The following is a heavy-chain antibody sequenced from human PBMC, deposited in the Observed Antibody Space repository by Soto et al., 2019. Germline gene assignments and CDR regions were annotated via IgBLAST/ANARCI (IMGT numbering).Heavy chain of an antibody. CDR2: IGTAGDT. Sequence: EVQLVESGGGLVQPGGSLRLSCAASGFTFSSYDMHWVRQATGKGLERVSAIGTAGDTYYPGSVKGRFTISRENAKNSLYLQMNSLRAEDTAVYYCARGSSDFDWLSLKNWGQGTLVTVSS. J-gene: IGHJ4*02. V-gene: IGHV3-13*01. D-gene: IGHD3-9*01. CDR3: ARGSSDFDWLSLKN. CDR1: GFTFSSYD.